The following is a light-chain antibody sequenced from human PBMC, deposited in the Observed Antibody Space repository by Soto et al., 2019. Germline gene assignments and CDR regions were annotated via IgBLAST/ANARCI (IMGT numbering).Light chain of an antibody. CDR1: QSVLFTSNKKNY. V-gene: IGKV4-1*01. CDR3: QQYNSYST. Sequence: DIVMTQSPDSLAVSLGERAAINCKSSQSVLFTSNKKNYLAWYQQKPGKAPKLLIYDASSLESGVPSRFSGSGSGTEFTLTISSLQPEDFASYYCQQYNSYSTFGQGTRGDIK. CDR2: DAS. J-gene: IGKJ1*01.